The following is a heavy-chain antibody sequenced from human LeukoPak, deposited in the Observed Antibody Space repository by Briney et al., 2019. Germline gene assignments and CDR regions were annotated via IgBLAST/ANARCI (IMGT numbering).Heavy chain of an antibody. D-gene: IGHD3-22*01. CDR3: ARSPFPYITTSLGNWFDP. Sequence: PSETLSLTCTVSGGSISSSSYYWGWIRQPPGKGLEWIGSIYYSGSTYYNPSLKSRVTISVDTSKNQFSLKLSSVTAADTAVYYCARSPFPYITTSLGNWFDPWGQGTLVTVSS. CDR1: GGSISSSSYY. V-gene: IGHV4-39*07. CDR2: IYYSGST. J-gene: IGHJ5*02.